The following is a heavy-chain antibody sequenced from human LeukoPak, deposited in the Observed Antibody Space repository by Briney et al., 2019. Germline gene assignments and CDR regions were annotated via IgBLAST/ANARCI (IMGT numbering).Heavy chain of an antibody. CDR3: ARDVTAGGDAFDI. J-gene: IGHJ3*02. CDR1: GFYFRSYT. V-gene: IGHV3-30*01. Sequence: GGSLRLSCAASGFYFRSYTMNWLRQAPGKGLEWVALISYDGRNKYQADSLEGRFTISRDNSKNTLYLQTNSLRAEDTAVYYCARDVTAGGDAFDIWGQGTMVTVSS. D-gene: IGHD1-14*01. CDR2: ISYDGRNK.